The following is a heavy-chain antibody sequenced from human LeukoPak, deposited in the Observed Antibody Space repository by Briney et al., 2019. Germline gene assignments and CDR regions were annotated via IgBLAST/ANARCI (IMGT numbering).Heavy chain of an antibody. CDR3: ARDLLSVDNYDALDI. V-gene: IGHV1-69*13. Sequence: SVKVSCKASGATFGSHSISWVRQAPGQGLEWMGGIVPMFGTDVYAQRFQGRVTVTADESTTTAYMELISLTSEDTAMYYCARDLLSVDNYDALDIWGQGTMVTVSS. D-gene: IGHD5-12*01. J-gene: IGHJ3*02. CDR1: GATFGSHS. CDR2: IVPMFGTD.